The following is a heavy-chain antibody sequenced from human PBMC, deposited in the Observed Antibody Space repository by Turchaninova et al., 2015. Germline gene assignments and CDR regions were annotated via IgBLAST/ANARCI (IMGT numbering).Heavy chain of an antibody. CDR3: ARGSHFLQWLLDY. CDR1: GDSISYYH. Sequence: QVQLQESGPGLVQPSEILSLICTVSGDSISYYHWTGSRPSPGKGLEWIWNIYHSGSANYNPSLKSRVTISIDASKNQFSLKLTSVTAADTAVYFCARGSHFLQWLLDYWGQGTLVTVSS. V-gene: IGHV4-59*01. J-gene: IGHJ4*02. D-gene: IGHD6-19*01. CDR2: IYHSGSA.